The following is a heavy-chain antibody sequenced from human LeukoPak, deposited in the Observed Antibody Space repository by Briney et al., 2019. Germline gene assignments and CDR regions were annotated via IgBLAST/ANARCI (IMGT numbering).Heavy chain of an antibody. D-gene: IGHD3-9*01. V-gene: IGHV1-69*04. CDR1: GGTFSSYA. CDR2: ITPILGIA. Sequence: SVKVSCKASGGTFSSYAISWVRQAPGQGLEWMGRITPILGIANYAQKFQGRVTITADKSTSTAYMELSSLRSEDTAVYYCAMMFGYDILTGYEEPIDYWGQGTLVTVSS. J-gene: IGHJ4*02. CDR3: AMMFGYDILTGYEEPIDY.